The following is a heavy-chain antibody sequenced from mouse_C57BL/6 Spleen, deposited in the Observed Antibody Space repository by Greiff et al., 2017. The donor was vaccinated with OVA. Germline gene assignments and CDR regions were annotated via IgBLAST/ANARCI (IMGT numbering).Heavy chain of an antibody. Sequence: VKLVESEGGFVQPGSSMKLSCTASGFTFSDYYMAWVRQVPEKGLEWVANINYDGSSTYYLDSLKSRFIISRDNAKNILYLQMSSLKSEDTATYYCAREVVAPYAMDYWGQGTSVTVSS. J-gene: IGHJ4*01. CDR1: GFTFSDYY. V-gene: IGHV5-16*01. CDR3: AREVVAPYAMDY. D-gene: IGHD1-1*01. CDR2: INYDGSST.